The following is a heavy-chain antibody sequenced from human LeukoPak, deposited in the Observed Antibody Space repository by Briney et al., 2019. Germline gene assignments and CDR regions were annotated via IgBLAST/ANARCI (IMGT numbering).Heavy chain of an antibody. CDR1: GFTFSSYA. CDR3: ARGGGAYYDSSGYHSLDY. D-gene: IGHD3-22*01. Sequence: GGSLRLSCAASGFTFSSYAMHWVRQAPGKGLEWVAVISYDGSNKYYADSVKGRFTISRDNSKNTLYLQMNSLRAEDTAVYYCARGGGAYYDSSGYHSLDYWGQGTLVTVSS. J-gene: IGHJ4*02. CDR2: ISYDGSNK. V-gene: IGHV3-30*01.